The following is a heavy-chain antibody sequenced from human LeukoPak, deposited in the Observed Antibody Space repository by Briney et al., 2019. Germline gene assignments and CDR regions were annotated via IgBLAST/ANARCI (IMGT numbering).Heavy chain of an antibody. D-gene: IGHD3-22*01. CDR1: GFTVSSNY. Sequence: GGSLRLSCAASGFTVSSNYMSWVRQAPGKGLEWVSVIYSGGSTYYPDSVKGRFTISRDNSKNTLYLQMNSLRAEDTAVYYCAKGNYYDSSGYPSFDIWGQGTMVTVSS. J-gene: IGHJ3*02. V-gene: IGHV3-66*01. CDR3: AKGNYYDSSGYPSFDI. CDR2: IYSGGST.